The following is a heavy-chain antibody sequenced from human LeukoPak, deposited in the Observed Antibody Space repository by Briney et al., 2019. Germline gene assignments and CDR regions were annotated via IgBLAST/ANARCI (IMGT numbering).Heavy chain of an antibody. CDR3: AKGAVAYYYDSSGYPYFDY. V-gene: IGHV3-23*01. J-gene: IGHJ4*02. Sequence: GGSLRLSCAASGFTVSSNYMSWVRQAPGKGLEWVSAISGSGGSTYYADSVKGRFTISRDNSKNTLYLQMNSLRAEDTAVYYCAKGAVAYYYDSSGYPYFDYWGQGTLVTFSS. CDR2: ISGSGGST. CDR1: GFTVSSNY. D-gene: IGHD3-22*01.